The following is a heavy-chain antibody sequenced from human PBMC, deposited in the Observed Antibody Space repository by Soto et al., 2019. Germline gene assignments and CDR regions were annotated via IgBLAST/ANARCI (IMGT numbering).Heavy chain of an antibody. CDR2: MNSDGSTT. CDR1: GFTFSSYW. CDR3: ARVGRGFWYFDL. Sequence: EVQLVESGGGLVQPGGSLRLSCAASGFTFSSYWMHWVRQAPGKGLVWVSLMNSDGSTTSYADSVKGRFTISRDNAKNTVYLQMNSLTAEDTAVYYCARVGRGFWYFDLWGRGTLVTVSS. J-gene: IGHJ2*01. V-gene: IGHV3-74*01.